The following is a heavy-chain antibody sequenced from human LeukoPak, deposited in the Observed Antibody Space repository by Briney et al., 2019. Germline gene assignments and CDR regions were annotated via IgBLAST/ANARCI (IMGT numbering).Heavy chain of an antibody. D-gene: IGHD4-17*01. CDR2: ISRGSSYI. Sequence: GGSLRLSCAASGFTFSAYSMNWVRQAPGKGLEWVSSISRGSSYIHYADSVKGRFTISRDNARNSLYLQMNRLRAEDTAVYFCARDAGDYTDLYYFDYWGQGTLVPVSS. CDR3: ARDAGDYTDLYYFDY. CDR1: GFTFSAYS. J-gene: IGHJ4*02. V-gene: IGHV3-21*01.